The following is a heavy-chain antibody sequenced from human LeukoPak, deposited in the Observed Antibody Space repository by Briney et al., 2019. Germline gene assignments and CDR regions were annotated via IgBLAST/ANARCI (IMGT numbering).Heavy chain of an antibody. Sequence: SETLSLTCAVYGGSFSGYYWSWIRQPPGKGLEWIGEINHSGSTNYNPSLKSRVTISVDTSKNQFSLKLSSVTAADTAVYYCARDHHYDSSGYYQRYFDYWGQGTLVTVSS. CDR1: GGSFSGYY. V-gene: IGHV4-34*01. CDR2: INHSGST. J-gene: IGHJ4*02. CDR3: ARDHHYDSSGYYQRYFDY. D-gene: IGHD3-22*01.